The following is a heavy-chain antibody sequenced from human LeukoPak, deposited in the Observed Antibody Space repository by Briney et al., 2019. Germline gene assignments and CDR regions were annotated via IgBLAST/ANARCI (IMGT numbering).Heavy chain of an antibody. CDR1: GGSISSYY. V-gene: IGHV4-59*01. Sequence: SETLSLTCTVSGGSISSYYWSWIRQPPGKGLEWIGYIYYSGSTNYNPSLKSRVTISVDTSKNQFSLKLSSVTAADTAVYYCAKTDSSDYSYYFDYWGQGTLVTVSS. CDR2: IYYSGST. D-gene: IGHD3-22*01. J-gene: IGHJ4*02. CDR3: AKTDSSDYSYYFDY.